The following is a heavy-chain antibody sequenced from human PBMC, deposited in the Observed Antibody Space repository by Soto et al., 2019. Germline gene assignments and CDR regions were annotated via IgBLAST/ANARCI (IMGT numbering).Heavy chain of an antibody. CDR2: IGPYNGNT. CDR3: ARCYCSVGSCYTCWHFDL. D-gene: IGHD2-15*01. J-gene: IGHJ2*01. CDR1: GYTFADYG. V-gene: IGHV1-18*01. Sequence: QAQLVQSGAEVKKPGASVKVSCQAGGYTFADYGISWVRQAPGQGLEWMGWIGPYNGNTNYAQNLQDRVTMTTDTSTNTAYMELRSLSSDDTALYYCARCYCSVGSCYTCWHFDLWGRGTLLTVSS.